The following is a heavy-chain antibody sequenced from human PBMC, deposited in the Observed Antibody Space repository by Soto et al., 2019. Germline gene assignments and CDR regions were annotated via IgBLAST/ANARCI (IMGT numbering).Heavy chain of an antibody. J-gene: IGHJ3*02. V-gene: IGHV1-69*02. CDR1: GGSFSSYT. Sequence: QVQLVQSGAEVKKPGSSVKVSCKASGGSFSSYTISWVRQAPGQGLECMGRIILILGIPNYAQKFQGRVTITADKSTSTAHMELSSLRSEDTAVYYCVRVIGAFDIWGQGTMVIVSS. D-gene: IGHD3-10*01. CDR2: IILILGIP. CDR3: VRVIGAFDI.